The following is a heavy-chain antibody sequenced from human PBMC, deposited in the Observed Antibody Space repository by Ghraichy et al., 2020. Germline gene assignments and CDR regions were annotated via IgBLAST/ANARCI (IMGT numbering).Heavy chain of an antibody. CDR1: GGSISSSSYY. CDR2: IYYSGST. CDR3: ARQKLLEWLLYRSVLLNYFDY. V-gene: IGHV4-39*01. D-gene: IGHD3-3*01. Sequence: SETLSLTCTVSGGSISSSSYYWGWIRQPPGKGLEWIGSIYYSGSTYYNPSLKSRVTISVDTSKNQFSLKLSSVTAADTAVYYCARQKLLEWLLYRSVLLNYFDYWGQGTLVTVSS. J-gene: IGHJ4*02.